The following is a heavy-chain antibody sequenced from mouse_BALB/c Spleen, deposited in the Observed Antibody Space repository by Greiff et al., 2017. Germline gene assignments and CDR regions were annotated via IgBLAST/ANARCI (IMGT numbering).Heavy chain of an antibody. CDR3: ARTMITTFYAMDY. Sequence: QVQLKQSGAELVRPGSSVKISCKASGYAFSSYWMNWVKQRPGQGLEWIGQIYPGDGDTNYNGKFKGKATLTADKSSSTAYMQLSSLTSEDSAVYFCARTMITTFYAMDYWGQGTSVTVSS. D-gene: IGHD2-4*01. CDR2: IYPGDGDT. J-gene: IGHJ4*01. V-gene: IGHV1-80*01. CDR1: GYAFSSYW.